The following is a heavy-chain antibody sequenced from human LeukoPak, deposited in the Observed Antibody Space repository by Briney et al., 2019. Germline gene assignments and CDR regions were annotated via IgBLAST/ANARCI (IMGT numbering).Heavy chain of an antibody. CDR1: GYTFTDSY. CDR3: SRSLTISSWYSYFEP. V-gene: IGHV1-2*02. CDR2: INPSYGAT. Sequence: SVKVSCKASGYTFTDSYIQWLRQTPGQGLEWMGWINPSYGATDYAQKFQGRVTINRDTSINKACLEVSRLGSAEKAIYYCSRSLTISSWYSYFEPWGQGTLVTVSS. D-gene: IGHD6-13*01. J-gene: IGHJ5*02.